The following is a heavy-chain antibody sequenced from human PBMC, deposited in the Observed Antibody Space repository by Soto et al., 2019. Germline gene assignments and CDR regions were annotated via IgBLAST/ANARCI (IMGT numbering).Heavy chain of an antibody. Sequence: SETLSLTCAVSGGSIISDGYSWSWIRQPPGKGLQWIGHIYEGGNTYYTPSLESRVAISTDKSKNQFSLRLSSVTAADTAVYYCVRRSPEDAFDIWGQGTMGTVS. CDR3: VRRSPEDAFDI. CDR1: GGSIISDGYS. J-gene: IGHJ3*02. CDR2: IYEGGNT. V-gene: IGHV4-30-2*01.